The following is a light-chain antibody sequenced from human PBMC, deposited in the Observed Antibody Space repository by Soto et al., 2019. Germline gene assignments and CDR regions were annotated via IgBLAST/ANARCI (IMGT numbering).Light chain of an antibody. J-gene: IGKJ5*01. V-gene: IGKV3-15*01. CDR3: QQYNNWQGT. CDR1: QSIRGY. CDR2: GVS. Sequence: EIVMTQSPPTLSVSPGERVTLSCRASQSIRGYLAWYQVKPGRAPRLLIYGVSTRATGVPARFSGSVSGTEFTFTISSLQSEGFAVYYCQQYNNWQGTFGQGTRLEIK.